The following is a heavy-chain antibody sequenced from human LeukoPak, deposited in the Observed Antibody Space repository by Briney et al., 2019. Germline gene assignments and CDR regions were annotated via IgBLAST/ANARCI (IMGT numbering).Heavy chain of an antibody. D-gene: IGHD2-2*01. CDR3: ARDVVVPAAPQDAFDI. J-gene: IGHJ3*02. V-gene: IGHV4-4*07. CDR2: IYTSGST. CDR1: SGSISSYY. Sequence: SETLSLTCTVSSGSISSYYWSWIRQPAGKGLEWIGRIYTSGSTNYNPSLKSRVTMSVDTSKNQFSLKLSSVTAADTAVYYCARDVVVPAAPQDAFDIWGQGTMVTVSS.